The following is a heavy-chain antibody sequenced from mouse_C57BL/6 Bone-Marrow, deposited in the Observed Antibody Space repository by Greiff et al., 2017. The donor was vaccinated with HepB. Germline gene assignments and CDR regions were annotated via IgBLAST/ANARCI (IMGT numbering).Heavy chain of an antibody. V-gene: IGHV5-6*01. CDR2: ISSGGSYT. Sequence: EVKLMESGGDLVKPGGSLKLSCAASGFTFSSYGMSWVRQTPDKRLEWVATISSGGSYTYYPDSVKGRFTISRDNAKNTLYLQMSSLKSEDTAMYYCARPYYGSSYVGYWGQGTTLTVSS. D-gene: IGHD1-1*01. CDR1: GFTFSSYG. J-gene: IGHJ2*01. CDR3: ARPYYGSSYVGY.